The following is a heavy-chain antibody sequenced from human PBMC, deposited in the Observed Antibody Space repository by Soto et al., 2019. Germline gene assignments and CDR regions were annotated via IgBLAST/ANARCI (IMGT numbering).Heavy chain of an antibody. Sequence: SETLSLTCTVSGGSISSGGYYWSWIRQHPRKGLEWIGYIYYSGGAYYSPSLKSRVTISVDTPKNQFSLKLSSVTAADTAVYYCARTPPGGHNWFDPWGQGTLVTVSS. J-gene: IGHJ5*02. CDR2: IYYSGGA. CDR1: GGSISSGGYY. V-gene: IGHV4-31*02. CDR3: ARTPPGGHNWFDP. D-gene: IGHD2-15*01.